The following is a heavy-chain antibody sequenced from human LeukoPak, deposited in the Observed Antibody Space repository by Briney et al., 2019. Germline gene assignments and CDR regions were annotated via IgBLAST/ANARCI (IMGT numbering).Heavy chain of an antibody. CDR3: AKGNRRWSFD. J-gene: IGHJ4*01. CDR1: GFTFSTYG. Sequence: GGSLRLSCAASGFTFSTYGMHWVRQAPGKGLEWVAVISDDGNKIYYADSVKGRFTISRDKSKNSLHLQMDSLRTEDTAVYYCAKGNRRWSFD. CDR2: ISDDGNKI. D-gene: IGHD2-15*01. V-gene: IGHV3-33*03.